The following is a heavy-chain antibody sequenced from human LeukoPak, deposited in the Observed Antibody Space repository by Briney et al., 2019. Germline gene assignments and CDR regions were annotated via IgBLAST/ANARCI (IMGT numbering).Heavy chain of an antibody. CDR2: IYYSGST. CDR3: ARRSGVLDSRDSRYYFDH. D-gene: IGHD3-22*01. J-gene: IGHJ4*02. CDR1: GGSISSHY. Sequence: PSETLSLTCIVSGGSISSHYWSWIRQTPGKGLEYIGYIYYSGSTDYNPSLKSRVTISLDTSKNQFSLHLSSVTAADTAVYYCARRSGVLDSRDSRYYFDHWGQGTVVTVSS. V-gene: IGHV4-59*11.